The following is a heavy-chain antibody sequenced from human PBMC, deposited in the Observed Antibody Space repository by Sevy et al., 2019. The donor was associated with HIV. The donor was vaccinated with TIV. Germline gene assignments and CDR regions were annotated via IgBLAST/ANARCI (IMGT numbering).Heavy chain of an antibody. CDR1: GFTLSSYV. CDR2: ISGSGGST. D-gene: IGHD3-22*01. Sequence: GRSLRLSCAASGFTLSSYVMSWVRQAPGKGLECISIISGSGGSTYYADSVKGRFTISRDNSKNTLYLQMNSLRVEDTAVYYCAKQPYDSGVCQFDYWGQGTLVTVSS. CDR3: AKQPYDSGVCQFDY. V-gene: IGHV3-23*01. J-gene: IGHJ4*02.